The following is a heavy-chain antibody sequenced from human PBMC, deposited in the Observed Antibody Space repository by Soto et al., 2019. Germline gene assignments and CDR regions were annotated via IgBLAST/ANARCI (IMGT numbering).Heavy chain of an antibody. CDR3: TRGGFYYYDSSGYYDY. CDR2: IYYSGST. J-gene: IGHJ4*02. CDR1: GGSISSSSYY. V-gene: IGHV4-61*01. Sequence: SETLSLTCTVSGGSISSSSYYWSWIRQPPGKGLEWIGYIYYSGSTNYNPSLKSRVTISVDTSKNQFSLKLTSVTAADTAVYFCTRGGFYYYDSSGYYDYWGQGALVTVSS. D-gene: IGHD3-22*01.